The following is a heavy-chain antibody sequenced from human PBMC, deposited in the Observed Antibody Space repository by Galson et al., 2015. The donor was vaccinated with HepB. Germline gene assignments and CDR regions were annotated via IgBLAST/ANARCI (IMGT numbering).Heavy chain of an antibody. CDR1: GFSLSTSGVG. D-gene: IGHD5-18*01. J-gene: IGHJ5*02. Sequence: PALVKPPQTLTLTCTFSGFSLSTSGVGVGWIRQPPGKALEWLALIYWDDDKRYSPSLKSRLTITKDTSKNQVVLTMTNMDPVDTATYYCARVDTAMVTRWFDPWGQGTLVTVSS. V-gene: IGHV2-5*02. CDR3: ARVDTAMVTRWFDP. CDR2: IYWDDDK.